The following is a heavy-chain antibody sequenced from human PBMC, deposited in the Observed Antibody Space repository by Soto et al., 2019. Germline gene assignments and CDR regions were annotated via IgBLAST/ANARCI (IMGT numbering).Heavy chain of an antibody. CDR3: ARARRDYGDYVGVFDY. CDR2: INHSGST. V-gene: IGHV4-34*01. CDR1: GGSLSGYY. J-gene: IGHJ4*02. Sequence: SETLSLTCAVYGGSLSGYYWSWIRQPPGKGLEWIGEINHSGSTNYNPSLKSRVTISVDTSKNQFSLKLSSVTAADTAVYYCARARRDYGDYVGVFDYWGQGTLVTVSS. D-gene: IGHD4-17*01.